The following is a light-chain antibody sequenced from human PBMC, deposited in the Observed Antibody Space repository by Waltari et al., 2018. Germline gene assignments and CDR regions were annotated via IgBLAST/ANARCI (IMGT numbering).Light chain of an antibody. CDR2: AAS. CDR1: QSVSSN. Sequence: EIVLTQSPATLSLSPGERATLSCRASQSVSSNLAWYQHKPGQTPRLLIYAASNRATGIPARFSGSGSGTDFTLTISSLEPEEFAVYYCQQRSTWPEVTFGPGTKVDIK. J-gene: IGKJ3*01. V-gene: IGKV3-11*01. CDR3: QQRSTWPEVT.